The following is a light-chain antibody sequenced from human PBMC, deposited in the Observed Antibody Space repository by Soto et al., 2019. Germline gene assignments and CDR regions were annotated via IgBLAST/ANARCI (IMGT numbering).Light chain of an antibody. CDR1: QSISTR. Sequence: DIQMTQTPSTLSASVGDRFTITFRASQSISTRLAWYQQKPGKAPKLLIYDASSLESGVPSRFSGSASGTEFTLTISSLQPDDFATYYCQQYNSYSTFGQGTKVDIK. J-gene: IGKJ1*01. CDR3: QQYNSYST. V-gene: IGKV1-5*01. CDR2: DAS.